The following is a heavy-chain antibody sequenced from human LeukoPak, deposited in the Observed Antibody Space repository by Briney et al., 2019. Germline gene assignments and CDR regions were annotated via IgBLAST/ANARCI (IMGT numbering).Heavy chain of an antibody. D-gene: IGHD3-10*01. V-gene: IGHV3-23*01. J-gene: IGHJ5*02. CDR3: AKEHYGSGILNWFDP. CDR1: GFTFSSYA. CDR2: ISGSGGST. Sequence: GGSLRLSCAATGFTFSSYARSWVRQAPGKGLEWVSAISGSGGSTYYADSVKGRFTISRDNSKNTLYLQMNSLRAEDTAVYHCAKEHYGSGILNWFDPWGQGTLVTVSS.